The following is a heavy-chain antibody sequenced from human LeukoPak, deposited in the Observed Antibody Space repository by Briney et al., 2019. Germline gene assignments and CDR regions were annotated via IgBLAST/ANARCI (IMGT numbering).Heavy chain of an antibody. CDR3: ARQVAKAGTGFDY. CDR1: GFTFTTYS. V-gene: IGHV3-21*01. D-gene: IGHD6-13*01. Sequence: GGSLRLSCAASGFTFTTYSMNWVRQAPGKGLEWVSSISSSSDYIYYTDSVKGRFTISRDNAKNSLYLQMNSLRAEDTAVYYCARQVAKAGTGFDYWGQGTLVTVSS. J-gene: IGHJ4*02. CDR2: ISSSSDYI.